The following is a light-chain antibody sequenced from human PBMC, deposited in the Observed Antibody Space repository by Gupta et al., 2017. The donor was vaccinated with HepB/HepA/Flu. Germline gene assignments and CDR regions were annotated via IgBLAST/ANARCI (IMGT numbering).Light chain of an antibody. CDR1: SSDVGGYNY. V-gene: IGLV2-14*01. CDR2: DVS. CDR3: SSYTSSSTLG. Sequence: QSALTQPASVSGSPGQSITISCTGTSSDVGGYNYVSWYQQHPGKAPKLMICDVSNRPSGVSNRFPGSKSGNTASLTISGLQAEDEADYYCSSYTSSSTLGFGGGTKLTVL. J-gene: IGLJ3*02.